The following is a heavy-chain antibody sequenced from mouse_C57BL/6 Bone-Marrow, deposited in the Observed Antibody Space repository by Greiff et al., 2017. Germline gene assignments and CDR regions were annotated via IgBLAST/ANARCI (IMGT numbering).Heavy chain of an antibody. CDR3: ARGDYYGSSLYWYFDV. D-gene: IGHD1-1*01. J-gene: IGHJ1*03. CDR2: ISTYYGDA. V-gene: IGHV1-67*01. Sequence: VQLQQSGPELVRPGVSVKISCKGYGYPFTDYAMHWVKQSHAQSLEWIGVISTYYGDASYNQKFKDKATMTVDKSSSTAYMELARLTSEDSAVYYCARGDYYGSSLYWYFDVWGTGTTVTVSS. CDR1: GYPFTDYA.